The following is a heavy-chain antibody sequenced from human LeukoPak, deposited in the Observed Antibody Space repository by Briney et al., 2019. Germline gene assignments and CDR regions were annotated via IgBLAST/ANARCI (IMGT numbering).Heavy chain of an antibody. CDR2: ITGSGLT. D-gene: IGHD3-22*01. CDR3: AKRDYSDSSTFSPLFQS. Sequence: GGSLRLSCAASGFTFNTYAMSWLRQVPGMGPEWVSAITGSGLTYYADSVKGRFTISRDNSKNTLSLQMEGLRAEDTAVYYCAKRDYSDSSTFSPLFQSWGQGTLVTVSS. V-gene: IGHV3-23*01. CDR1: GFTFNTYA. J-gene: IGHJ5*02.